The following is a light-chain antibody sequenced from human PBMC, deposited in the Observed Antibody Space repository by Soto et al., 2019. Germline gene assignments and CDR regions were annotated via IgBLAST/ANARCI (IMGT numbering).Light chain of an antibody. J-gene: IGLJ2*01. V-gene: IGLV2-8*01. CDR1: SSDVGGFNY. CDR2: EVT. CDR3: SSFAGSNNVV. Sequence: QSALTQPPSASGSPGQSVTISCTGTSSDVGGFNYVSWYQHHPGKAPKLMIYEVTKRPSGVPDRFSGSKSGNTASLTVSGLQAEDAADYYCSSFAGSNNVVFGGGTNVTVL.